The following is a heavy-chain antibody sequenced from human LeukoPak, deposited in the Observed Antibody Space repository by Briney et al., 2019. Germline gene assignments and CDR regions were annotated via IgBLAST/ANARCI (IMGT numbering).Heavy chain of an antibody. CDR2: IYYSGST. CDR1: GGSISSGDYY. CDR3: ARVSREDTAMVNYFDY. Sequence: SETLSLTCTVSGGSISSGDYYWSWIRQPPGKGLEWIGYIYYSGSTYYNPSLKSRVTISVDTSKNQFSLKLSSLTAADTAVYYCARVSREDTAMVNYFDYWGQGTLVTVSS. V-gene: IGHV4-30-4*08. D-gene: IGHD5-18*01. J-gene: IGHJ4*02.